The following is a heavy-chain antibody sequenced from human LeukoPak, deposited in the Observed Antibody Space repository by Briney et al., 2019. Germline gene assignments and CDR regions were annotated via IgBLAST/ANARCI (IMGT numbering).Heavy chain of an antibody. Sequence: GGSLRLSCAASGFTFDDYAMHWVRQAPGKGLEWVSGISWNSGSIGYADSVKGRFTISRDNAKNSLYLQMNSLRAEDTALYYCAKDYRGGSGWYGTIDYWGQGTLVTVSS. V-gene: IGHV3-9*01. CDR3: AKDYRGGSGWYGTIDY. D-gene: IGHD6-19*01. J-gene: IGHJ4*02. CDR1: GFTFDDYA. CDR2: ISWNSGSI.